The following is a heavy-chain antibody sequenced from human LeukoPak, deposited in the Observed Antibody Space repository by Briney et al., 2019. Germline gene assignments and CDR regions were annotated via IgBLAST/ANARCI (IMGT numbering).Heavy chain of an antibody. Sequence: SGTLSLTCTVSGGSVSSGSYYWSWIRQPPGKGLEWIGYIYYSGSTNYNPSLKSRVTISVDTSKNQFSLKLSSVTAADTAVYYCARGVRSRYYYDSSGYYYIDYWGQGTLVTVSS. CDR3: ARGVRSRYYYDSSGYYYIDY. CDR2: IYYSGST. J-gene: IGHJ4*02. CDR1: GGSVSSGSYY. D-gene: IGHD3-22*01. V-gene: IGHV4-61*01.